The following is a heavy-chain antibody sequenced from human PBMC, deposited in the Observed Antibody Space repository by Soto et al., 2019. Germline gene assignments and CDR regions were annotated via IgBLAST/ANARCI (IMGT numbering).Heavy chain of an antibody. J-gene: IGHJ4*02. D-gene: IGHD5-18*01. CDR2: ISNDGRKK. CDR3: ARDPAPEEYSYGLYCLDY. V-gene: IGHV3-30*04. CDR1: GFTFSNYV. Sequence: GGSLRLSCAASGFTFSNYVMHWVRQAPGKGLEWVAVISNDGRKKYNADSVKGRFTISRDNSKKTLYLQMNSLRAEDTAVYYCARDPAPEEYSYGLYCLDYWGQGIQVTVSS.